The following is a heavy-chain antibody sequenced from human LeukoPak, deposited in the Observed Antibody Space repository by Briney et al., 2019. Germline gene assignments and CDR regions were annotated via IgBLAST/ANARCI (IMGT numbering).Heavy chain of an antibody. V-gene: IGHV4-39*02. CDR2: IYYSGST. CDR3: ARDEDGYNYGFDP. Sequence: KSSETLSLTCTVSGGSISSSSYYWGWIRQPPGKGLEWIGSIYYSGSTYYNPSLKSRVTISVDTSKNQFSLQLNSVTPEDTAVYYCARDEDGYNYGFDPWGQGTLVTVSS. CDR1: GGSISSSSYY. D-gene: IGHD5-24*01. J-gene: IGHJ5*02.